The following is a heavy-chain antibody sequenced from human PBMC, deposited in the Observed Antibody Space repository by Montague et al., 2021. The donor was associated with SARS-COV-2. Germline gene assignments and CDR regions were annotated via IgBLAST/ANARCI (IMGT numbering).Heavy chain of an antibody. Sequence: SETLSLTCTVSGGSISSYYWSWIRQPPGKGLEWIGYIYYSGSTNYNPSLKSRVTISVDTSKNQFSLKLSSVTAADTAVHYCARDSGYWAQLLVPPRLYYYYYGMDVWGQGTTVTVSS. J-gene: IGHJ6*02. CDR2: IYYSGST. D-gene: IGHD6-13*01. CDR1: GGSISSYY. CDR3: ARDSGYWAQLLVPPRLYYYYYGMDV. V-gene: IGHV4-59*01.